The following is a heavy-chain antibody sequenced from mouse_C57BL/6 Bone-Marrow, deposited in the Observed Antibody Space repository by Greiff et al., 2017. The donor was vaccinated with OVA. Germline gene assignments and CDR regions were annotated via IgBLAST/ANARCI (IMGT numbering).Heavy chain of an antibody. Sequence: VKLQQPGAELVKPGASVKLSCKASGYTFTSYWMHWVKQRPGPGLEWIGMIPPNSGSTNYNETFTSKATLTVAKAFSPAYMQLSSLTSEDSAVYYCARSPHYNGSSCRYFDVWGTGTTVTVSS. V-gene: IGHV1-64*01. CDR2: IPPNSGST. CDR1: GYTFTSYW. D-gene: IGHD1-1*01. CDR3: ARSPHYNGSSCRYFDV. J-gene: IGHJ1*03.